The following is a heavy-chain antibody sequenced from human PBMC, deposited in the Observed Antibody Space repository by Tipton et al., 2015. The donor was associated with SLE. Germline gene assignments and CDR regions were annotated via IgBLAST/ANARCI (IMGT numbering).Heavy chain of an antibody. Sequence: LRLSCAASGFTFSSYAMSWVRQPPGKGLEWIGEINHSGSTNYNPSLKSRVTISVDMSKNQFSLKLTSMTAADTAVYYCARGHADHRAWGQGTLVTVSS. V-gene: IGHV4-34*01. D-gene: IGHD1-14*01. J-gene: IGHJ4*02. CDR2: INHSGST. CDR1: GFTFSSYA. CDR3: ARGHADHRA.